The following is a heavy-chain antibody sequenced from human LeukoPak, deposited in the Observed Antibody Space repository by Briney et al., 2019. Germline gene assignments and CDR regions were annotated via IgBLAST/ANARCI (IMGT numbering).Heavy chain of an antibody. J-gene: IGHJ4*02. CDR2: IYYSGST. CDR1: GGSISSGDYY. Sequence: SETLSLTCTVSGGSISSGDYYWSWIRQPPGKGLEWIGYIYYSGSTYYNPSLKIRVTISVDTSKNQFSLKLSSVTAADTAVYYCARGGGIYYDSSGYPSWDYWGQGTLVTVSS. V-gene: IGHV4-30-4*01. D-gene: IGHD3-22*01. CDR3: ARGGGIYYDSSGYPSWDY.